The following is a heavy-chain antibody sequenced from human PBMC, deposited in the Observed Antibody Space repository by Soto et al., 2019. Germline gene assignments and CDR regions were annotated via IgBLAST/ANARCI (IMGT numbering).Heavy chain of an antibody. CDR1: GGSFSGYY. V-gene: IGHV4-34*01. CDR2: INHSGST. Sequence: SETLSLTCAVYGGSFSGYYWSWIRQPPGKGLEWIGEINHSGSTNYNPSLKSRVTISVDTSKNQFSLKLSSVTAADTAVYYCARGRILVVVPAAKGNWFDPWGQGTLVTVSS. J-gene: IGHJ5*02. CDR3: ARGRILVVVPAAKGNWFDP. D-gene: IGHD2-2*01.